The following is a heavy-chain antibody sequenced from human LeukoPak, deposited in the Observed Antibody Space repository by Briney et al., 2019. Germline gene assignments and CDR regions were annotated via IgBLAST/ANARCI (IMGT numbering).Heavy chain of an antibody. V-gene: IGHV3-20*04. CDR1: GFSFDDLG. D-gene: IGHD6-6*01. J-gene: IGHJ6*03. Sequence: RPGGSLRLSCAASGFSFDDLGMTWVRQVPGKGLEWVAGINWNGASTGYGVSVRGRFTISRDNAKNSLYLQMNSLRAEDTALYYCARAVCPTIKFCDSSYFMDVWAKGPRSTSP. CDR3: ARAVCPTIKFCDSSYFMDV. CDR2: INWNGAST.